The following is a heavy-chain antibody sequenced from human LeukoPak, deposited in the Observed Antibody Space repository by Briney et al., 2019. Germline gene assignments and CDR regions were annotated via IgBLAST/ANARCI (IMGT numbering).Heavy chain of an antibody. CDR2: INHSGST. Sequence: SETLSLTCAVYGGPFSGYYWSWIRQPPGKGLEWIGEINHSGSTNYNPSLKSRVTISVDTSKNQFSLKLSSVTAADTAVYYCARGRPYSSGYYYAAYNWFDPWGQGTLVTVSS. D-gene: IGHD3-22*01. J-gene: IGHJ5*02. CDR1: GGPFSGYY. CDR3: ARGRPYSSGYYYAAYNWFDP. V-gene: IGHV4-34*01.